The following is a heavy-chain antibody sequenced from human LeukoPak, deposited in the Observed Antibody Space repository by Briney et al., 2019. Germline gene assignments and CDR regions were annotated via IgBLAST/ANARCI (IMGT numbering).Heavy chain of an antibody. CDR1: GFTFNNYG. D-gene: IGHD2-21*02. J-gene: IGHJ4*02. Sequence: PGGSLRLSCAASGFTFNNYGMHWVRQAPGKGLEWVSAISGSGGSTYYAGSVKGRFTISRDNSKNTLYLQMNSLRADDAAVYYCAKSHHVTAIDYWGQGTLVTVSS. CDR3: AKSHHVTAIDY. V-gene: IGHV3-23*01. CDR2: ISGSGGST.